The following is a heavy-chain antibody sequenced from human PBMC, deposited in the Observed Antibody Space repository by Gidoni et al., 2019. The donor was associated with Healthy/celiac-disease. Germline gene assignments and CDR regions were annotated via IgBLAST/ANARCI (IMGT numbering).Heavy chain of an antibody. Sequence: QVQLVQSGAEVKKPGASVKVSCKASGYTFPGYYMHWVRQAPGQGLEWMGRINPNSGGTNYAQKFQGRVTMTRDTSISTVYMELSRLRSDDTAVYYCARDNAPEWLFPPDSPYYYYYYGMDVWGQGTTVTVSS. D-gene: IGHD3-3*01. J-gene: IGHJ6*02. CDR1: GYTFPGYY. V-gene: IGHV1-2*02. CDR2: INPNSGGT. CDR3: ARDNAPEWLFPPDSPYYYYYYGMDV.